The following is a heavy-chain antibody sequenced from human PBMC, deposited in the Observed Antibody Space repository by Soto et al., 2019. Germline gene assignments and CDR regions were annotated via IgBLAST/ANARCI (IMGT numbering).Heavy chain of an antibody. Sequence: GESLKISCKGSGYSFTSYWIGWVRQMPGKGLEWMGIIYPGDSDTRYSPSFQGQVTISADKSISTAYLQWSSLKASDTAMYYCARPLRIYSYGSKYYYDSSGYYPYADAFDIWGQGTMVTVSS. CDR3: ARPLRIYSYGSKYYYDSSGYYPYADAFDI. CDR1: GYSFTSYW. CDR2: IYPGDSDT. J-gene: IGHJ3*02. V-gene: IGHV5-51*01. D-gene: IGHD3-22*01.